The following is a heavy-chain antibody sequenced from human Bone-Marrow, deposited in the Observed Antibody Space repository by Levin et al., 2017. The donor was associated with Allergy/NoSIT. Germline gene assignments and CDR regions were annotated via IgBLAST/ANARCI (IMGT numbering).Heavy chain of an antibody. D-gene: IGHD5-12*01. CDR3: ARGLEYSGLP. Sequence: ASVKVSCAASGFTFSTYSMNWVRQAPGKGLDWVSSITSSSSYIYYADSVKGRFTISRDNAKNSLYLQMNSLRVEDTAVYYCARGLEYSGLPWGQGTLVTVSS. CDR2: ITSSSSYI. CDR1: GFTFSTYS. J-gene: IGHJ5*02. V-gene: IGHV3-21*01.